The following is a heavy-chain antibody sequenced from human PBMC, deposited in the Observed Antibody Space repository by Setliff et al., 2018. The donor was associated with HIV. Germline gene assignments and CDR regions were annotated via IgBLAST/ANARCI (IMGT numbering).Heavy chain of an antibody. CDR3: ARGSSWYDY. CDR1: GGSISSSSYY. Sequence: SETLSLTCTVSGGSISSSSYYWGWTRQPPGKGLEWIGSIYTTGSTNYNPSLTSRVTISVDTSKNQFSLKLSSVTAADTAVYYCARGSSWYDYWGQGTLVTVSS. V-gene: IGHV4-39*07. CDR2: IYTTGST. J-gene: IGHJ4*02. D-gene: IGHD6-13*01.